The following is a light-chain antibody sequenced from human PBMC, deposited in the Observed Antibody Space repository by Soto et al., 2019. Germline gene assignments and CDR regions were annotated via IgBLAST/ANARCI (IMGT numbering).Light chain of an antibody. CDR3: QQYNTWPPYT. Sequence: EIVMTQSPATLSVSPGERATLSCRASQSVSSNLAWSQQKPGQATRVLIYGASNRATGIPARFSGSGSGTEFTLTVSSLQSEDVAVYYCQQYNTWPPYTFGQGTKLEIK. CDR1: QSVSSN. V-gene: IGKV3D-15*01. J-gene: IGKJ2*01. CDR2: GAS.